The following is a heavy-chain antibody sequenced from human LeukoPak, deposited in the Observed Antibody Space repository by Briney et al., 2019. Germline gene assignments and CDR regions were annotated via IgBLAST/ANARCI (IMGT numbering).Heavy chain of an antibody. Sequence: ASVKVSRKASGYTFTSYGISWVRQPPGQGLEWMGWINAYNGNTNYAQKLQGRVTMTTDTTTSTAYMELRSLRSDDTAVYYCARVGRRFGVVILAWYFDYWGQGTLVTVSS. D-gene: IGHD3-3*01. CDR1: GYTFTSYG. CDR2: INAYNGNT. V-gene: IGHV1-18*01. J-gene: IGHJ4*02. CDR3: ARVGRRFGVVILAWYFDY.